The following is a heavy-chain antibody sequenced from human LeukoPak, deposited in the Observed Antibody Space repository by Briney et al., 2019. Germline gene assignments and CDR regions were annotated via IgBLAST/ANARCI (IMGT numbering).Heavy chain of an antibody. CDR2: IYHSGST. CDR3: ARLRGGLGYCSSTSCFYFDY. CDR1: GGSISSSNW. J-gene: IGHJ4*02. Sequence: PSETLSLTCAVSGGSISSSNWWSWVRQPPGKGLEWIGEIYHSGSTNYNPSLKSRVTISVDKSKDQFSLKLSSVTAADTAVYYCARLRGGLGYCSSTSCFYFDYWGQGTLVTVSS. V-gene: IGHV4-4*02. D-gene: IGHD2-2*01.